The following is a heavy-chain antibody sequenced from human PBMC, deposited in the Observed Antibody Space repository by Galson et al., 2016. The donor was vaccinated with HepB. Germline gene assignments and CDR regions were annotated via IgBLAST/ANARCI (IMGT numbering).Heavy chain of an antibody. Sequence: SLRLSCAASGFTFRNYAMYWVRQAPGRGLEWVAIISFDGTKNSYADSVRGRFTVSRDNSDNTLHLQMNSLTRDDTATYFCAKGQYSIGRTGDWLDPWGLGALVTVSS. CDR2: ISFDGTKN. J-gene: IGHJ5*02. CDR3: AKGQYSIGRTGDWLDP. D-gene: IGHD3-22*01. CDR1: GFTFRNYA. V-gene: IGHV3-30*18.